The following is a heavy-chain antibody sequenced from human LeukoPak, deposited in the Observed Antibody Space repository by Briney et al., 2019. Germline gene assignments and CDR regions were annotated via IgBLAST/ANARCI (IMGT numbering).Heavy chain of an antibody. CDR2: IYTSGST. J-gene: IGHJ5*02. D-gene: IGHD2-2*02. CDR1: GGSISSYY. V-gene: IGHV4-4*09. Sequence: SEALSLTCTVSGGSISSYYWSWIRQPPGKGLEWIGYIYTSGSTNYNPSLKSRVTISVDTSKNQFSLKLSSVTAADTAVYYCAKEVVPAAILGGRWFDPWGQGTLVTVSS. CDR3: AKEVVPAAILGGRWFDP.